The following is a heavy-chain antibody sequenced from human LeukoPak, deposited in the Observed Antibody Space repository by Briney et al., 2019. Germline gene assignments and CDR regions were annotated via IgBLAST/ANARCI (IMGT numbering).Heavy chain of an antibody. V-gene: IGHV1-69*13. Sequence: SVKVSCKASGGTFSGYAISWVRQAPGQGLEWMGGIIPIFGTANYAQKFQGRVTITADESTSTAYMELSSLRSEDTAVYYCARGLDCSSTSCPDYWGQGTLVTVSS. CDR1: GGTFSGYA. CDR3: ARGLDCSSTSCPDY. CDR2: IIPIFGTA. D-gene: IGHD2-2*01. J-gene: IGHJ4*02.